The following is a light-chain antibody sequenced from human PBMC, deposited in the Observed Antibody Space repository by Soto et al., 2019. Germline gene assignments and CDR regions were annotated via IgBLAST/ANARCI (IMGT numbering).Light chain of an antibody. CDR1: QGISSW. V-gene: IGKV1-12*01. CDR2: AAS. CDR3: QQYYNSVLT. Sequence: DIQMTQSPSSVSASVGDRVTITCRASQGISSWLAWYQQKPGKAPNLLIYAASGLQSGVPSRFSGSGSATDFTLTISSLQPEDSASYYCQQYYNSVLTFGGGTKVDIK. J-gene: IGKJ4*01.